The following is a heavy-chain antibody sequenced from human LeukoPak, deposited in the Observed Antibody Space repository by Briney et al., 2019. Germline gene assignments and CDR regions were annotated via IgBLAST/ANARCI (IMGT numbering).Heavy chain of an antibody. Sequence: PSETLSLTCTVPGGSISSYYWSWIRQPAGKGLEWIGRIYTSGSTNYNPSLKSRVTMSVDTSKNQFSLKLSSVTAADTAVYYCARDAAGVVIISSWFDPWGQGTLVTVSS. CDR2: IYTSGST. J-gene: IGHJ5*02. CDR3: ARDAAGVVIISSWFDP. D-gene: IGHD3-3*01. V-gene: IGHV4-4*07. CDR1: GGSISSYY.